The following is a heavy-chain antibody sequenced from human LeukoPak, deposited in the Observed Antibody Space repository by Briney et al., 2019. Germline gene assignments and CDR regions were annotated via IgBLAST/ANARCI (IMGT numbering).Heavy chain of an antibody. CDR2: ISDDGRNK. CDR1: GFSFISYA. D-gene: IGHD4-17*01. Sequence: GGSRRLSCAASGFSFISYAMHWVRQAPGKGLEWVGVISDDGRNKKYADSVKGRFTISRDNSKDTLYLQMNSPRDEDTAVYYCAKRPSDYGDYVTYFDYWGQGTLVTVSS. V-gene: IGHV3-30*18. J-gene: IGHJ4*02. CDR3: AKRPSDYGDYVTYFDY.